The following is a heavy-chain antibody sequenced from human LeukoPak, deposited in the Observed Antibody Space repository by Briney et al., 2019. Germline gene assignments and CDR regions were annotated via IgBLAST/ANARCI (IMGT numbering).Heavy chain of an antibody. Sequence: GGSLRLSCAASGFTLRGYGMHWVRQAPGKGLEWVAFIRYDGSDKSYADSVKGRFTISRDNSKNTLYLQMNSLRAEDTAVYYCAKEAADYIRGFFQHWGQGTLVTVSS. V-gene: IGHV3-30*02. CDR3: AKEAADYIRGFFQH. CDR2: IRYDGSDK. D-gene: IGHD4-11*01. J-gene: IGHJ1*01. CDR1: GFTLRGYG.